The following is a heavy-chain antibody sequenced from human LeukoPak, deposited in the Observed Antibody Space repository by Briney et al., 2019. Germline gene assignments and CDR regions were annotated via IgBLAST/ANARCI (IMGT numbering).Heavy chain of an antibody. CDR3: ASGFH. V-gene: IGHV3-7*03. D-gene: IGHD2/OR15-2a*01. CDR2: IRQDGSEK. J-gene: IGHJ4*02. Sequence: GGSLRLSCAASGFTFSSYAMSWVRQAPGKGLEWLANIRQDGSEKHYVDSVKGRFTISRDNSKNSLYLQMNSLRVEDTAVYYCASGFHWGQGTLVTVSS. CDR1: GFTFSSYA.